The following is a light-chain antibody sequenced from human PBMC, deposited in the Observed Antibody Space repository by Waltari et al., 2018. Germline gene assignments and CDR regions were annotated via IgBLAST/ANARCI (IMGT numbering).Light chain of an antibody. CDR3: QQSFSSPWT. CDR1: ESISSW. V-gene: IGKV1-5*03. Sequence: DIQMTQSPSILSASVGDRVTITCRASESISSWLAWYQQKLGKAPKLLIYQASRLQSGVPSRFSGSASGTEFTLTVTNLQPDDFAIYFCQQSFSSPWTFGQGTRV. CDR2: QAS. J-gene: IGKJ1*01.